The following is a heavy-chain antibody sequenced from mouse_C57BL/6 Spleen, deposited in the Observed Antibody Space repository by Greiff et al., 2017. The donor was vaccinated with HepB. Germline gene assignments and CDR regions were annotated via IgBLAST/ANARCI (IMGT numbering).Heavy chain of an antibody. J-gene: IGHJ4*01. CDR2: LNPNNGGT. CDR1: GYTFTDYY. Sequence: EVQLQQSGPELVKPGASVKISCKASGYTFTDYYMNWVKQSHGKSLEWIGALNPNNGGTSYNQKFKGKATLTVDKSSSTAYMELRSLTSEDSAVYYCAKTRNYAMDYWGQGTSVTVSS. CDR3: AKTRNYAMDY. V-gene: IGHV1-26*01.